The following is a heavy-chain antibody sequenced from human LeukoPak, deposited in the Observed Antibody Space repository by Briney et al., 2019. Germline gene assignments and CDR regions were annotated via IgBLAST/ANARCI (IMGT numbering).Heavy chain of an antibody. D-gene: IGHD3-10*01. CDR1: GYTLTELS. CDR2: FDPEDGET. V-gene: IGHV1-24*01. CDR3: ARGNRLWFGELSDY. Sequence: ASVKVSCKVSGYTLTELSMHWVRQAPGKGLEGMGGFDPEDGETIYAQKFQGRVTMTTDTSTSTAYMELRSLRSDDTAVYYCARGNRLWFGELSDYWGQGTLVTVSS. J-gene: IGHJ4*02.